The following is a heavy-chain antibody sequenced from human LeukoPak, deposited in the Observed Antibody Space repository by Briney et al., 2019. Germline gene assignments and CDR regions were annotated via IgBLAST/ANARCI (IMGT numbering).Heavy chain of an antibody. CDR2: MYTSGST. CDR3: ARGYDGSGYYYRNWCFDL. CDR1: GGSICSGSYY. Sequence: SETLSLTCTVSGGSICSGSYYWSWIRQPAGQGLEYIGRMYTSGSTNYNPSLKSRVTISVDTSKNQFSLKLSSVTAADTAVYYCARGYDGSGYYYRNWCFDLWGRGTLVTVSS. V-gene: IGHV4-61*02. D-gene: IGHD3-22*01. J-gene: IGHJ2*01.